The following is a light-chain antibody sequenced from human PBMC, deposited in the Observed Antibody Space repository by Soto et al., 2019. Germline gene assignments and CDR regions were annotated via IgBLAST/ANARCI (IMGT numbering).Light chain of an antibody. CDR3: KHYNSSWM. Sequence: DLNMPQSALTLWGSEGERAGITVRASQTISSWLAWYQQKAGKAPKLLIYTASTLESGVPSRFGGSGSGTEFTLAISRLHPDDSATYYYKHYNSSWMFGQGTKVDI. J-gene: IGKJ1*01. CDR2: TAS. V-gene: IGKV1-5*03. CDR1: QTISSW.